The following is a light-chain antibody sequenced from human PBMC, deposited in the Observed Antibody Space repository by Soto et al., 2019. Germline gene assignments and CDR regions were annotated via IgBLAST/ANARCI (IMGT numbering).Light chain of an antibody. CDR2: DVS. Sequence: AIQLTQSPSSLSASVGDRVTITCRASRTINDWLAWYQLKPGKAPKLLIPDVSNLESGVPSRFGGSGSGTDFTPTISSLQPEDFATYYCLHHHNFPITFGQGTRLEI. CDR1: RTINDW. J-gene: IGKJ5*01. V-gene: IGKV1D-13*01. CDR3: LHHHNFPIT.